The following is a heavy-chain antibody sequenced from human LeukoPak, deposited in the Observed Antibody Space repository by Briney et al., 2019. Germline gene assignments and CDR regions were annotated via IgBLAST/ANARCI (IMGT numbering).Heavy chain of an antibody. CDR2: IYYSGST. J-gene: IGHJ4*02. V-gene: IGHV4-59*01. CDR1: GGSISSYY. D-gene: IGHD2-8*01. Sequence: SETLSLTCTVSGGSISSYYWSWIRQPPGKGLEWIGYIYYSGSTNYNPSLKSRVTISVDTSKNQFSLKLSSVTAADTVVYYCASQYCTNGVCPFDYWGQGTLVTVSS. CDR3: ASQYCTNGVCPFDY.